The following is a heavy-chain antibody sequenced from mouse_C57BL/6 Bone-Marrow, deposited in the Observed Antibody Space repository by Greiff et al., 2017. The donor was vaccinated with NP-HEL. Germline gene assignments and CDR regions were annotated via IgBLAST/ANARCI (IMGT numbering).Heavy chain of an antibody. V-gene: IGHV1-26*01. CDR3: ARGYGGYFDY. D-gene: IGHD1-1*01. CDR1: GYTFTDYY. Sequence: EVQLQQSGPELVKPGASVKISCKASGYTFTDYYMNWVKQSHGKSLEWIGDINPNTGGTSYNQKFKGKATLTVDKSSSTAYMELRGLTSEDSAVYYCARGYGGYFDYWGQGTTLTVSS. J-gene: IGHJ2*01. CDR2: INPNTGGT.